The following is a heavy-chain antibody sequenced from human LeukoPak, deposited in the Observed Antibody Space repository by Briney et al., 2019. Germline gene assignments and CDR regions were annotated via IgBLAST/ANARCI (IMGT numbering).Heavy chain of an antibody. J-gene: IGHJ4*02. CDR2: ITNNEGST. Sequence: PGGSLRLSCSASGFTFSNYVLHWVRQAPGKGLECVSAITNNEGSTYYTDSVKGRFTISRDNSKNTLYLQMSSLRIEDAAIYYCVRRSTASFDYWGQGTPVTVSS. CDR3: VRRSTASFDY. CDR1: GFTFSNYV. D-gene: IGHD2-21*02. V-gene: IGHV3-64D*06.